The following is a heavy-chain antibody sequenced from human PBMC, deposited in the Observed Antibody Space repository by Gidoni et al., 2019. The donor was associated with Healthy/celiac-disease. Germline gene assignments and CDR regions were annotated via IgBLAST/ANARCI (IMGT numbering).Heavy chain of an antibody. CDR1: GFTVSSNS. J-gene: IGHJ6*02. V-gene: IGHV3-66*02. CDR2: IYSGGST. Sequence: EVQLVESGGGLVQPGGSLRLSCAASGFTVSSNSMTWVRQAPGKGLEWVSVIYSGGSTYYADSVKGRFTISRDNSKNTLYLQMNSLRAEDTAVYYCARDGRGSAMVPRTGYYYYNMDVWGQGTTVTVSS. CDR3: ARDGRGSAMVPRTGYYYYNMDV. D-gene: IGHD5-18*01.